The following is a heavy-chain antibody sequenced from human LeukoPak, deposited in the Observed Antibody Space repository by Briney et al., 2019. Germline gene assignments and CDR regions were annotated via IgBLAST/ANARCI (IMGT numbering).Heavy chain of an antibody. Sequence: SETLSLTCAVSGGSTSSGGYSWSWIRQPPGKGLEWIGYIYHSGSTYYNPSLKSRATISVDRAKNQFSLKLISVPTAATAVSHCARAGSATAFGNWFDPWGQGPLVTVSS. V-gene: IGHV4-30-2*01. CDR1: GGSTSSGGYS. D-gene: IGHD1-26*01. CDR2: IYHSGST. CDR3: ARAGSATAFGNWFDP. J-gene: IGHJ5*02.